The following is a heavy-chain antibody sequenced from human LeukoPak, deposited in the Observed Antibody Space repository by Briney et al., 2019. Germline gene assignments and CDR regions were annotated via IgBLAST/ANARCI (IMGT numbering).Heavy chain of an antibody. CDR1: GYSISSGYY. J-gene: IGHJ6*03. Sequence: SETLSLTCSVSGYSISSGYYWGWIRQPPGKGLEWIANIHHSGSTYYNPSLRSRVTISVDTSKNQFSLKLNSVTAADTAVYYCARDPGYSYDPYYYYMDVWGKGTTVTVSS. D-gene: IGHD5-18*01. CDR2: IHHSGST. V-gene: IGHV4-38-2*02. CDR3: ARDPGYSYDPYYYYMDV.